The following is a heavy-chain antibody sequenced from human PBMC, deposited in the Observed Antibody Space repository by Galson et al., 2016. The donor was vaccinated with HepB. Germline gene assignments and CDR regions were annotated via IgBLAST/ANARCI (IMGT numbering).Heavy chain of an antibody. D-gene: IGHD3-22*01. CDR1: GYTFTTYV. J-gene: IGHJ1*01. CDR3: ARGEGSDYYDSNAFYVRLLFQH. Sequence: SVKVSCKASGYTFTTYVTHWVRQAPGQRPEWMGWINAGNGYTKYSQTFQGRVTITRDTSASTAYLELSSLRSEDTAVYYCARGEGSDYYDSNAFYVRLLFQHWGQGTLVTVSS. CDR2: INAGNGYT. V-gene: IGHV1-3*01.